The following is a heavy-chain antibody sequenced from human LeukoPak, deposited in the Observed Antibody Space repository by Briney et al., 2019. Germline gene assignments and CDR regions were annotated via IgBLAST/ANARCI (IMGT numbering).Heavy chain of an antibody. V-gene: IGHV4-59*11. CDR2: MSYTGST. J-gene: IGHJ5*02. CDR3: ARGDYYDGGGRNWFDP. CDR1: GVSISSHY. D-gene: IGHD3-16*01. Sequence: SETLSLTCTVSGVSISSHYWSWIRQPPGKGLEWIGHMSYTGSTKYNPSLMSRVTMSVDTSRNQFSLRLTSVTAADTAVYYCARGDYYDGGGRNWFDPWGQGTLVTVSS.